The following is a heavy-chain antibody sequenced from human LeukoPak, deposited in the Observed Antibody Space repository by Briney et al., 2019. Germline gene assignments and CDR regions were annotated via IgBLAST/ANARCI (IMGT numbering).Heavy chain of an antibody. CDR1: GGSIGTHY. J-gene: IGHJ3*01. V-gene: IGHV4-59*11. CDR2: AHSSGHT. CDR3: ARDTYDFNGQSEDFFDS. D-gene: IGHD2-8*01. Sequence: SENLSLTCSVSGGSIGTHYWSWIRQPPGKGLEWIGYAHSSGHTRSNPSLQSRVTISVDMSDKHLSLKSTSVTTADTAVYYCARDTYDFNGQSEDFFDSWGQGTRVIVSS.